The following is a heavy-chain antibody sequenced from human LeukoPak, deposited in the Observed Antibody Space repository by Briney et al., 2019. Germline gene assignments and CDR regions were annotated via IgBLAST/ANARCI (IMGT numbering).Heavy chain of an antibody. CDR1: GGTFSSYA. V-gene: IGHV1-18*01. CDR2: ISAYKGNT. CDR3: ARGNNVGPTNPFDY. J-gene: IGHJ4*02. D-gene: IGHD1-26*01. Sequence: ASVKVSCKASGGTFSSYAISWVRQAPGQGLEWMGWISAYKGNTNYAQKLHGRVTVTTDTSTSTAYLELRSLRSDDTAVYYCARGNNVGPTNPFDYWGRGTLVTISS.